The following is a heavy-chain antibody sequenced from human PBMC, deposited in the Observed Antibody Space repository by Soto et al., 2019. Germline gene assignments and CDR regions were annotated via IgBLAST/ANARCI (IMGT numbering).Heavy chain of an antibody. J-gene: IGHJ4*02. CDR3: AQGRDGWPSRLDY. CDR1: GGPISSYY. V-gene: IGHV4-59*01. CDR2: IYYSGST. Sequence: QVQLQESGPGLVKPSETLSLNCTVSGGPISSYYWSWIRQSPGKGLEWIGYIYYSGSTNYNPSLNSRSTISVAPSEISTPLELSYVTAAATAVYYGAQGRDGWPSRLDYWGQGTLVTFSS. D-gene: IGHD6-19*01.